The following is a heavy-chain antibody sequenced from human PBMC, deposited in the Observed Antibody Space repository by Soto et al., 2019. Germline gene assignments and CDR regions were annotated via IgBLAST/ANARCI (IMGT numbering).Heavy chain of an antibody. V-gene: IGHV4-30-2*01. D-gene: IGHD3-16*01. CDR3: ARIHWAQSGLDY. CDR1: GCSIDSGAFS. J-gene: IGHJ4*02. CDR2: VTHSGTA. Sequence: TLSLTCAVAGCSIDSGAFSLSWIRQPPGKGLEWIGYVTHSGTAYSIPSLNGRLTLSVDSSQTQFSLKLTSVTAADSAFYYCARIHWAQSGLDYWGRGILVTV.